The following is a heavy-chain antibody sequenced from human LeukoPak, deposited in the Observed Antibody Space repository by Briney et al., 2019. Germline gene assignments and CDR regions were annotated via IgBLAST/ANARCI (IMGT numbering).Heavy chain of an antibody. CDR2: ISWNSGSI. V-gene: IGHV3-9*01. Sequence: GGSLRLSCAASGFTFDDYAMHWVRQAPGKGLEWVSGISWNSGSIGYADSVKGRFTISRDNAKNSLYLQMNSLGAEDTALYYCAKDLGYCSSTSCHSGFDYWGQGTLVTVSS. CDR3: AKDLGYCSSTSCHSGFDY. J-gene: IGHJ4*02. CDR1: GFTFDDYA. D-gene: IGHD2-2*01.